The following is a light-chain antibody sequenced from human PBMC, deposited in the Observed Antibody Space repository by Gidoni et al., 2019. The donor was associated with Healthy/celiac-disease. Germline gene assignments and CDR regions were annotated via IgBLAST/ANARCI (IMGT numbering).Light chain of an antibody. Sequence: DIQMTQAPSSLSASVADTVTITCRASQSISSYLNWYQQKPGKATKLLIYAASSLQSRVPSRVSDSGSETDFTLTISSLQPEDFAAYYCQQSESTPRGSFGQGTKLEIK. CDR1: QSISSY. CDR3: QQSESTPRGS. V-gene: IGKV1-39*01. J-gene: IGKJ2*04. CDR2: AAS.